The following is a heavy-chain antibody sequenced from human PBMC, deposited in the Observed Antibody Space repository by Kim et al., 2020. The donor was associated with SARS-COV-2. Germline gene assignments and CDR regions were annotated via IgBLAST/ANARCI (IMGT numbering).Heavy chain of an antibody. V-gene: IGHV3-30*01. D-gene: IGHD3-10*01. Sequence: DSVEGRFTISRDSPKNTLYLQMNSLRTEDTAVYYCARDHAPYGGSESFDNWGQGTLVTVSS. CDR3: ARDHAPYGGSESFDN. J-gene: IGHJ4*02.